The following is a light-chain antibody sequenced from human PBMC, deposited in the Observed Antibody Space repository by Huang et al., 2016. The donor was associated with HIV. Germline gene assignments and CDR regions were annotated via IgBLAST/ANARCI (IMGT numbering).Light chain of an antibody. CDR3: HQCCDIPQT. J-gene: IGKJ1*01. CDR1: QSVLKTSNDKNC. CDR2: WAS. V-gene: IGKV4-1*01. Sequence: DIITTQSPDSLALSLGGRAANNCTASQSVLKTSNDKNCLSWYQLKVGQPPKLLIYWASTRESGVPDRFSGGGSGTHFTLTIASLQAEDVAVYYCHQCCDIPQTFGRGTKVEVK.